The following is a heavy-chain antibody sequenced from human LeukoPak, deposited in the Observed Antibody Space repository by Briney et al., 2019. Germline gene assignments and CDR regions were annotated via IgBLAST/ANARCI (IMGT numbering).Heavy chain of an antibody. Sequence: ASAKVSCKASGGTFSSYAISWVRQAPGQGLEWMGWMNPNSGNTGYAQKFQGRVTMTRNTSISTAYMELSSLRSEDTAVYYCATGTIFGVAPDYWGQGTLVTVSS. J-gene: IGHJ4*02. CDR3: ATGTIFGVAPDY. V-gene: IGHV1-8*02. D-gene: IGHD3-3*01. CDR2: MNPNSGNT. CDR1: GGTFSSYA.